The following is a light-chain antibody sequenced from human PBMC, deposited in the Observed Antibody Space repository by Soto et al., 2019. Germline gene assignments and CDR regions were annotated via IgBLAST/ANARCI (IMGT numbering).Light chain of an antibody. Sequence: EVVLTQSPDTLSLSPGETATLSCRASQSVDRYVAWYQQKPGQPPRLLIYDTSNRATGIPARFSGSGSGTDFTLTISGLEPADLGVYYCQQRHNWPITFGQGTRLEI. CDR1: QSVDRY. CDR3: QQRHNWPIT. V-gene: IGKV3-11*01. J-gene: IGKJ5*01. CDR2: DTS.